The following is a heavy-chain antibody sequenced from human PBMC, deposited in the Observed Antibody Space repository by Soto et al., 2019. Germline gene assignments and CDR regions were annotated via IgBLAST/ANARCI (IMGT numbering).Heavy chain of an antibody. CDR1: GFTFSSYS. CDR2: ISSSSSTI. V-gene: IGHV3-48*02. CDR3: ARGGGIVAGQNDAFDI. Sequence: EVQLVESGGGLVQPGGSLGLSCAASGFTFSSYSMNWVRQAPGKGLEWVSYISSSSSTIYYADSVKGRFTISRDNAKNSLYLQMNSLRDEDTAVYYCARGGGIVAGQNDAFDIWGQGTMVTVSS. D-gene: IGHD6-25*01. J-gene: IGHJ3*02.